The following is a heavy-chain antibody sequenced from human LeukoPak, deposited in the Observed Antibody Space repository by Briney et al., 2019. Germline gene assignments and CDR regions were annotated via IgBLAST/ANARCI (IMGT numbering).Heavy chain of an antibody. V-gene: IGHV3-30*18. CDR2: ISYDGSNK. Sequence: GGSLRLSCAASGFTFSSYGMHWVRQAPGKGLEWVAVISYDGSNKYYADSVKGRFTISRDNSKNTLYLQMNSLRAEDTAVYYCAKGNIVVVPAALPLDAFDIWGQGTMVTVSS. CDR1: GFTFSSYG. J-gene: IGHJ3*02. D-gene: IGHD2-2*01. CDR3: AKGNIVVVPAALPLDAFDI.